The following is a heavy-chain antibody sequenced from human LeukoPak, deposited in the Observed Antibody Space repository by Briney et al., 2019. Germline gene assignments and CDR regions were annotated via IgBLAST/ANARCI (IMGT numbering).Heavy chain of an antibody. V-gene: IGHV3-48*01. J-gene: IGHJ4*02. CDR3: ARDRGRYESSGYPYFDS. Sequence: PGGSLRLSCAASGFTFSSYSVNWVRQAPGKGLEWISYISNSSTIYYADSVKGRFTISRDNDKNSLYLQMNSLRAEDTAVYYCARDRGRYESSGYPYFDSWGQGTLVTVSS. CDR1: GFTFSSYS. D-gene: IGHD3-22*01. CDR2: ISNSSTI.